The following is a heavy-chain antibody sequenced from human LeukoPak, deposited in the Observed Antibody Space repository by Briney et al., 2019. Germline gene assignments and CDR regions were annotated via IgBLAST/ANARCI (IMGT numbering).Heavy chain of an antibody. V-gene: IGHV3-64*02. CDR2: ISSIGGFT. D-gene: IGHD2-15*01. J-gene: IGHJ3*02. CDR3: ARDGGYCSGGSCGPDAFDI. Sequence: PGGSLRLSCAASGFTFSAFAIHWVRQASGKGLEYVSGISSIGGFTYHADSVKGRFTISRDSSKNTLYLQMGSLRAEDMAVYYCARDGGYCSGGSCGPDAFDIWGQGTMVTVSS. CDR1: GFTFSAFA.